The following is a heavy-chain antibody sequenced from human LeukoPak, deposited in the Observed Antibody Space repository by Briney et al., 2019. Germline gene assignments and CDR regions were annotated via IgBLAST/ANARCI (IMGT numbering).Heavy chain of an antibody. D-gene: IGHD2-15*01. Sequence: SVKVSCKASGYTFTGYYMHWVRQAPGQGLEWMGGIIPIFGTANYAQKFQGRVTITADKSTSTAYMELSSLRSEDTAVYYCARAGGYCGRISCPYYFDYWGQGSLVAVSS. CDR3: ARAGGYCGRISCPYYFDY. CDR1: GYTFTGYY. J-gene: IGHJ4*02. CDR2: IIPIFGTA. V-gene: IGHV1-69*06.